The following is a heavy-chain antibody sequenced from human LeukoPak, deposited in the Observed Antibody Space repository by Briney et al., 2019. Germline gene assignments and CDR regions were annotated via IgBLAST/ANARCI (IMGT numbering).Heavy chain of an antibody. J-gene: IGHJ4*02. V-gene: IGHV3-21*01. D-gene: IGHD3-16*01. Sequence: GGSLRLSCAASGFTFSSYSMNWVRQAPGKGLEWVSSISSSSSYIYYADSVKGRFTISGDNAKNSLYLQMNSLRAEDTAVYYCARVNTDGYDYVWGSYAALDYWGQGTLVTVSS. CDR3: ARVNTDGYDYVWGSYAALDY. CDR1: GFTFSSYS. CDR2: ISSSSSYI.